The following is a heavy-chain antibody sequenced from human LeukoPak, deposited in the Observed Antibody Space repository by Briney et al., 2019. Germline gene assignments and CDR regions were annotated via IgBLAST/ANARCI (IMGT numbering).Heavy chain of an antibody. CDR3: ARQNIVVVPAATNYYGMDV. CDR2: IYPGDSDT. J-gene: IGHJ6*02. D-gene: IGHD2-2*01. V-gene: IGHV5-51*01. CDR1: GYSFTSYW. Sequence: GESLQISCKGSGYSFTSYWIGWVRQMPGKGLEWMGIIYPGDSDTRYSPSFQGQVTISADKSISTAYLQWSSLKASDTAMYYCARQNIVVVPAATNYYGMDVWGQGTTVTVSS.